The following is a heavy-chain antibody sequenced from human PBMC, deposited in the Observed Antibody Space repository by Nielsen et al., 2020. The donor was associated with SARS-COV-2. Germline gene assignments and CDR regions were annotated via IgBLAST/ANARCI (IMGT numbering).Heavy chain of an antibody. J-gene: IGHJ3*01. CDR1: GFTFNIYA. CDR3: AKDGVVRGDALDL. V-gene: IGHV3-23*01. CDR2: VSASGGST. D-gene: IGHD3-10*01. Sequence: GGSLRLSCAASGFTFNIYAMAWARRAPGRGLQWVTGVSASGGSTYYTDSVKGRFSISRDNSKNTLFLQMHSLGVEDTALYYCAKDGVVRGDALDLWGQGTMVTVSS.